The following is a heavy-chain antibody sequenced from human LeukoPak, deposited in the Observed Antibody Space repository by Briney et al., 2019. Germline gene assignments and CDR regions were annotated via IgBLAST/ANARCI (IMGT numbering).Heavy chain of an antibody. V-gene: IGHV5-51*01. CDR3: ARIGQGNTFDL. Sequence: GESLKISCKGSGYSFTTYWMGWVRQMPGRGLEWMGIIYPGDSDTTYSPSFQGQVTISAEKSISTAYVQWSSLKASDTAMYYCARIGQGNTFDLWGQGTMVTVSS. D-gene: IGHD3-16*01. CDR1: GYSFTTYW. CDR2: IYPGDSDT. J-gene: IGHJ3*01.